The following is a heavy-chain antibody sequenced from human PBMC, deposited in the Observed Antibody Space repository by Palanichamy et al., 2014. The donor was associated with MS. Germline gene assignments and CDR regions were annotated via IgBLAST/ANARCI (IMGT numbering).Heavy chain of an antibody. J-gene: IGHJ6*02. CDR3: ARASTNYDILTGHLPYYGMDV. CDR2: IYYSGST. D-gene: IGHD3-9*01. V-gene: IGHV4-59*02. Sequence: VQLQESGPGLVKPSETLSLTCTVSGGSVSSYYWSWIRQPPGKGLEWIGYIYYSGSTNYNPSLKSRVTISVDTSKNQFSLKLSSVTAADTAVYYCARASTNYDILTGHLPYYGMDVWGQGTTVTVSS. CDR1: GGSVSSYY.